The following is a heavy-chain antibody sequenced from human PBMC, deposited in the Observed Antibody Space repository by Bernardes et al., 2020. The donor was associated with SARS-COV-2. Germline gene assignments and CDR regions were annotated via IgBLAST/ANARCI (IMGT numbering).Heavy chain of an antibody. CDR1: GFTFSSYS. J-gene: IGHJ3*02. V-gene: IGHV3-48*02. CDR3: AKVGATSDAFEI. CDR2: ISSSRSTI. Sequence: GGSLRLSCAASGFTFSSYSMNWARQAPGKGLEWVSYISSSRSTIFYADSGKGRFTISRDNAKNSLYLQMNSLRDEDTAVYYCAKVGATSDAFEIWGQGTMVTVSS. D-gene: IGHD1-26*01.